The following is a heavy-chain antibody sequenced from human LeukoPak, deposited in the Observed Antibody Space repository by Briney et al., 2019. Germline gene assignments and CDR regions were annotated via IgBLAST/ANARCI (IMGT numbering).Heavy chain of an antibody. Sequence: GGSLRLSCAASGFTFSDHWMHWVRQAPGKELVWVSRINIDGSYTTYADSVKGRFTISRDNAKNTLYLQMNSLRAEDTAVYYCARDTSAFLTGYYYMDVWGKGTTVTVSS. D-gene: IGHD2-2*01. V-gene: IGHV3-74*01. CDR1: GFTFSDHW. CDR2: INIDGSYT. J-gene: IGHJ6*03. CDR3: ARDTSAFLTGYYYMDV.